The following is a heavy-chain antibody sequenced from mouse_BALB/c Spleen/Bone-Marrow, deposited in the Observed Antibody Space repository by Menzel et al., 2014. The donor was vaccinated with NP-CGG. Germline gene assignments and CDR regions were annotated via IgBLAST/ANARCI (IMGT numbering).Heavy chain of an antibody. CDR1: GYAFTNYL. CDR3: ARWDYAMDY. V-gene: IGHV1-54*01. J-gene: IGHJ4*01. CDR2: INPGSGGT. Sequence: QVHVKQSGAELVRPGTSVKVSCKAPGYAFTNYLIEWVKQRPGQGLEWIGVINPGSGGTNYNEKFKGKATLTADKSSSTAYMQLSSLTSDDSAVYFCARWDYAMDYWGQGTSVTVSS.